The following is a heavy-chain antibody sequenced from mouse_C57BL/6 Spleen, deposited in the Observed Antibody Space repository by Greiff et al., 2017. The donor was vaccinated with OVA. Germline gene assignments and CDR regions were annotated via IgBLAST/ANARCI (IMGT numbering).Heavy chain of an antibody. CDR1: GYTFTSYW. J-gene: IGHJ2*01. CDR2: IYPGSGST. CDR3: AAYYDYDDGYYFDY. Sequence: QVQLQQPGAELMKPGASVKMSCKASGYTFTSYWITWVKQRPGQGLEWIGDIYPGSGSTNYNEKFKSKATLTVDTSSSTAYMQLSSLTSEDSAVYYCAAYYDYDDGYYFDYWGQGTTLTVSS. V-gene: IGHV1-55*01. D-gene: IGHD2-4*01.